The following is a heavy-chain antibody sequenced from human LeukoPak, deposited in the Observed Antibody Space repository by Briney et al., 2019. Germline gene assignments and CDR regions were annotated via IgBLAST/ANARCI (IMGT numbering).Heavy chain of an antibody. CDR3: AAGPAPESYYSGYDSSLKPPGDY. CDR2: IVVGSGNT. Sequence: SVKVSCKASGFTFTSSAMQWVRQARGQRLEWIGWIVVGSGNTNYAQKFQERVTITRDMSTSTAYMELSSLRSEDTAVYYCAAGPAPESYYSGYDSSLKPPGDYWGQGTLVTVSS. CDR1: GFTFTSSA. V-gene: IGHV1-58*02. D-gene: IGHD5-12*01. J-gene: IGHJ4*02.